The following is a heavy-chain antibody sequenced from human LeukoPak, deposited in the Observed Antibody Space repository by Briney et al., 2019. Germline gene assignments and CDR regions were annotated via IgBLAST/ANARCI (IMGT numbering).Heavy chain of an antibody. CDR3: ARASSDYYYYGMDV. Sequence: PSETLSLACTVSGGSISSYYWSWIRQPPGKGLEWIGYIYYSGSTNYNPSLKGRVTISVDTSKNQFSLKLSSVTAADTAVYYCARASSDYYYYGMDVWGQGTTVTVSS. CDR2: IYYSGST. J-gene: IGHJ6*02. V-gene: IGHV4-59*01. CDR1: GGSISSYY.